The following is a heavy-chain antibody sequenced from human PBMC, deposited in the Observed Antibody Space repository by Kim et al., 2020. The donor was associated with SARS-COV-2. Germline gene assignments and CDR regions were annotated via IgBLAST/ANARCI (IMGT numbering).Heavy chain of an antibody. CDR3: ARPSSYYDILTEGGNYYYYGMDV. CDR2: ISAYNGDT. V-gene: IGHV1-18*01. D-gene: IGHD3-9*01. CDR1: GYTFTSYG. Sequence: ASVKVSCKASGYTFTSYGISWVRQAPGQGLEWMGWISAYNGDTNYAQKLQGRVTMTTDTSTSTAYMELRSLRSDDTAVYYCARPSSYYDILTEGGNYYYYGMDVWGQGTTVTVSS. J-gene: IGHJ6*02.